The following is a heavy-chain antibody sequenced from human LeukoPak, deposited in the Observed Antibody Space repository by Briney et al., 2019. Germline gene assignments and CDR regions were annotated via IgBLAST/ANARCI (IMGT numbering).Heavy chain of an antibody. CDR1: GGSFSGYY. CDR3: ARLPSSSWYPYYYYGMDV. CDR2: INHSGST. D-gene: IGHD6-13*01. V-gene: IGHV4-34*01. Sequence: SETLSLTCAVYGGSFSGYYWSWIRQPPGKGLEWIGEINHSGSTNYNPSLKSRVTISVDTSKNQFSLKLGSVTAADTAVYYCARLPSSSWYPYYYYGMDVWGKGTTVTVSS. J-gene: IGHJ6*04.